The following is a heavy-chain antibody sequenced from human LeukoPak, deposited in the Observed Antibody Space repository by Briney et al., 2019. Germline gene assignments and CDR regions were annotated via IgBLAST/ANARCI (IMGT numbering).Heavy chain of an antibody. D-gene: IGHD2-2*01. V-gene: IGHV3-23*01. CDR2: ISGSGGTT. CDR3: AKGEVPAGRGYYFDY. Sequence: GGSLRLSCAASGLTFSSYAMGWVRQAPGRGLEWVSGISGSGGTTYYADSVKGRFTISRDNSKNTLYLQMNSLRAEDTAVYYCAKGEVPAGRGYYFDYWGQGTLVTVSS. J-gene: IGHJ4*02. CDR1: GLTFSSYA.